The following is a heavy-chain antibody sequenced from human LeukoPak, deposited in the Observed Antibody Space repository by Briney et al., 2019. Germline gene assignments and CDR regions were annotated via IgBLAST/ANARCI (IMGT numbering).Heavy chain of an antibody. J-gene: IGHJ2*01. CDR3: AXXSSSWYQDWYFDL. CDR2: TYTSGST. D-gene: IGHD6-13*01. V-gene: IGHV4-4*07. Sequence: SETLSLTCAVSGGSISSYYWSWIRQPPGKGLEWIGRTYTSGSTNYSPSLKSRVTMSVDMSKNQFSLKLSSMIAADTAVYYCAXXSSSWYQDWYFDLWGRGTLVTVPS. CDR1: GGSISSYY.